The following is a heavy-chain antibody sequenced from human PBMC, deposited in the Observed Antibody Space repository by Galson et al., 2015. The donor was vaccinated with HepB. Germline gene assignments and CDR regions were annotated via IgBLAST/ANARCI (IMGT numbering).Heavy chain of an antibody. V-gene: IGHV3-21*01. CDR1: GFTFSSYS. D-gene: IGHD5-24*01. J-gene: IGHJ6*02. CDR2: ISSSSSYK. Sequence: SLRLSCAASGFTFSSYSMNWVRQAPGKRLEWVSSISSSSSYKYYADSVKGRFTISRDNAKNSLYLQMNSLRAEDTAVYYCASARGDGYNQYHYYYYGMDVWGQGTTVTVSS. CDR3: ASARGDGYNQYHYYYYGMDV.